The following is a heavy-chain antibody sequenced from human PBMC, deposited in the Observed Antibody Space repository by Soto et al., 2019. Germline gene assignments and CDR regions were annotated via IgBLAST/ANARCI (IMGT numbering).Heavy chain of an antibody. Sequence: SETLSLTCTVSGGSISSYYCSWIRQPPGKGLEWIGYIYYSGSTNYNPSLKGRVTISVDTSKNQFSLKLSSVTAADTAVYYCARDPNGRGWYSPVEGGFDPWGQGTLVTVSS. V-gene: IGHV4-59*01. CDR1: GGSISSYY. CDR3: ARDPNGRGWYSPVEGGFDP. CDR2: IYYSGST. J-gene: IGHJ5*02. D-gene: IGHD6-19*01.